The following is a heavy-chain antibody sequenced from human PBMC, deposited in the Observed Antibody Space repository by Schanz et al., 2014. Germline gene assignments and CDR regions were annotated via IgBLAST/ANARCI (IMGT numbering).Heavy chain of an antibody. CDR3: ARDIQYHYDTSGPVGAFDI. CDR1: GYTFTSYG. J-gene: IGHJ3*02. V-gene: IGHV1-18*01. Sequence: QVQLVQSGAEVKKPGASVKVSCKASGYTFTSYGISWVRQAPGQGLEWMGWISAYNGNTNYAQKLQGRVTITADISTSTAYMDLSSLRSDDTAVYYCARDIQYHYDTSGPVGAFDIWGQGTVVTVSS. D-gene: IGHD3-22*01. CDR2: ISAYNGNT.